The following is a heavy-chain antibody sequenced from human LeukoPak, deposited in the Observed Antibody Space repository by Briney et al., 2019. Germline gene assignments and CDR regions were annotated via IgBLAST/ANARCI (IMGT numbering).Heavy chain of an antibody. CDR3: ASHYYYGSGSLHAFDI. CDR1: GYSFTSYW. J-gene: IGHJ3*02. V-gene: IGHV5-51*01. Sequence: GESLKISCKGSGYSFTSYWIGWVRQMPGKGLEWMGIIYPGDSDTRYSPSFQGQVTISADKSISTGYLQWSSLKASDTAMYYCASHYYYGSGSLHAFDIWGQGTMVTVSS. CDR2: IYPGDSDT. D-gene: IGHD3-10*01.